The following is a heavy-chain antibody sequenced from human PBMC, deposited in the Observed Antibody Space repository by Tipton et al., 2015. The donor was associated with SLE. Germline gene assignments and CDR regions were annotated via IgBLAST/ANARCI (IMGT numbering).Heavy chain of an antibody. CDR1: GGSFSGYY. CDR2: INHRGSI. V-gene: IGHV4-34*01. Sequence: TLSLTCAVYGGSFSGYYWSWIRQAPGKGLEWIGEINHRGSINYNPSLKSRVTMSVDLSKNQFSLKVRSLTAADTAVYYCARAPEGDLLGGMDVWGQGTPVTVSS. J-gene: IGHJ6*02. D-gene: IGHD3-16*01. CDR3: ARAPEGDLLGGMDV.